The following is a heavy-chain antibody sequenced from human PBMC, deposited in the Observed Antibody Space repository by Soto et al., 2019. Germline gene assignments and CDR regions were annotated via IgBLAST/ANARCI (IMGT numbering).Heavy chain of an antibody. J-gene: IGHJ4*02. D-gene: IGHD1-7*01. CDR3: ASGSGTFDN. CDR1: GGSITSGGYY. CDR2: VSYSGSS. V-gene: IGHV4-31*03. Sequence: QVQLQESGPGLVKPSQTLSLTCTVSGGSITSGGYYCSWIRQHPGKGLEWIGYVSYSGSSYYNPSLKSRVTMSADTSNDQSSLNLSSVTVGDTAVYYCASGSGTFDNWGQGTLVTVSS.